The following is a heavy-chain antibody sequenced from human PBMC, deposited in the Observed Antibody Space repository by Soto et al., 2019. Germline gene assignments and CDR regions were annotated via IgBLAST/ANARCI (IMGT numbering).Heavy chain of an antibody. CDR1: GFSFSSYA. V-gene: IGHV3-23*01. CDR2: ITGSGVST. J-gene: IGHJ4*02. CDR3: AKGRDFFDY. Sequence: EVQLLESGGGLVQPGGSLRLSCAASGFSFSSYAMSCVRQAPGKGLEWVSGITGSGVSTYYADSVKGRFTISRDNSKNSLYVQMKSLSAEDTAVYSCAKGRDFFDYCGQGTLVTVSS.